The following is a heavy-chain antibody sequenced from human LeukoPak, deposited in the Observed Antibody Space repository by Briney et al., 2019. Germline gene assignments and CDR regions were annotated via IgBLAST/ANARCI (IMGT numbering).Heavy chain of an antibody. CDR3: ARKSVNWFDP. D-gene: IGHD4-11*01. Sequence: SETLSLTCTVSGGSVSSGSYYWSWIRQPPGKGLEWIGHIYYSGSTNYNPSLKSRVTISVDTSKNQFSLKLSSVTAADTAVYYCARKSVNWFDPWGQGTLVTVSS. CDR1: GGSVSSGSYY. V-gene: IGHV4-61*01. J-gene: IGHJ5*02. CDR2: IYYSGST.